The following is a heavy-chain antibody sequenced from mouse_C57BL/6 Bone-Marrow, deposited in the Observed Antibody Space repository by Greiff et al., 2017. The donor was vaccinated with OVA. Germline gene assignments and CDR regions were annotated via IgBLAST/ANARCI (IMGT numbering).Heavy chain of an antibody. Sequence: QVQLQQPGAELVRPGTSVKLSCKASGYTFTSYWMHWVKQRPGQGLEWIGVIDPSDSYTNYNQKFKGKATLTVDTSSSTAYMQLSSLTSEDSAVYYCARLPYGSYFDYWGQGTTLTVSS. CDR1: GYTFTSYW. CDR3: ARLPYGSYFDY. CDR2: IDPSDSYT. D-gene: IGHD2-2*01. V-gene: IGHV1-59*01. J-gene: IGHJ2*01.